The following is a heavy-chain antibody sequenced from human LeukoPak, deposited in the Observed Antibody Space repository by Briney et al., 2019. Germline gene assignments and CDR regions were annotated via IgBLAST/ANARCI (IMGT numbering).Heavy chain of an antibody. J-gene: IGHJ4*02. D-gene: IGHD2-21*02. V-gene: IGHV2-5*01. CDR1: GFSLSTTAVG. CDR2: IYSNDDT. Sequence: VSGPTLVNPTQTLTLTCPFSGFSLSTTAVGVGWIRQPPGKALEWLALIYSNDDTRYSPSLKSRVTITKHTSKNQVVLTMTNMDPEGTATYYCAHRSVVPGWYLDFWPQGTLVTVSS. CDR3: AHRSVVPGWYLDF.